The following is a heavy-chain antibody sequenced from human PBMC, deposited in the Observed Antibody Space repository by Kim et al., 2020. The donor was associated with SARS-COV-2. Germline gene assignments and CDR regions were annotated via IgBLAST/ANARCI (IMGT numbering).Heavy chain of an antibody. J-gene: IGHJ4*02. V-gene: IGHV3-23*01. Sequence: TYYADSVKGRFTLSRDNAKDTVYLQMSSLRAEDTAIYYCAKETPSLGYAENWGQGTLVTVSS. CDR2: T. CDR3: AKETPSLGYAEN. D-gene: IGHD3-16*01.